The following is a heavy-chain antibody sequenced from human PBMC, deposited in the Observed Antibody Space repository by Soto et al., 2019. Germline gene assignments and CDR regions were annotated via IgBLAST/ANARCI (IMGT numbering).Heavy chain of an antibody. D-gene: IGHD6-19*01. CDR3: ARGRYTSDWYVLDFDL. Sequence: SETLSLTCTVSGGSISSYYWSWIRQPPGKGLEWIGYIYYSGSTNYNPSLKSRVTISVDTSKNQFSLKLSSVTAADTAVYYCARGRYTSDWYVLDFDLWGQGTLVTVSS. CDR2: IYYSGST. V-gene: IGHV4-59*01. J-gene: IGHJ4*02. CDR1: GGSISSYY.